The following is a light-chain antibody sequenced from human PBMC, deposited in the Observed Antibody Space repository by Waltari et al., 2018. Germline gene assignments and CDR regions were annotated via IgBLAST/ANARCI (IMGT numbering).Light chain of an antibody. CDR2: EVV. Sequence: QSALTQPASVSGSPGQSITIPCIGTSNDVGRYYLVPRYQFHPGKAPKVLIYEVVKRPSGVSNRFSASKSGNTASLTISGLQADDEADYYCCSYAGTTTYVFGGGTKVTVL. V-gene: IGLV2-23*02. CDR1: SNDVGRYYL. CDR3: CSYAGTTTYV. J-gene: IGLJ1*01.